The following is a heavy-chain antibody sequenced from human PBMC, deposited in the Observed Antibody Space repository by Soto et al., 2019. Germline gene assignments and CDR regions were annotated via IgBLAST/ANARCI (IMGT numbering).Heavy chain of an antibody. CDR2: IFPIFGTA. V-gene: IGHV1-69*12. D-gene: IGHD4-17*01. J-gene: IGHJ4*02. CDR3: ASMNPDYGDSYYFDY. Sequence: QVQLVQSGAEVKKPGSSVKVSCKASGGTFSSYAISWVRQAPGQGLEWMGGIFPIFGTANYAQKFQGRVTITADESASTAYMELSSLRSEDTAVYYCASMNPDYGDSYYFDYWGQGTLVTVSS. CDR1: GGTFSSYA.